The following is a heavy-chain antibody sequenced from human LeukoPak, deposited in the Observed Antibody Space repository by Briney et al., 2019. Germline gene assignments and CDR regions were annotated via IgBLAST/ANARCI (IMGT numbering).Heavy chain of an antibody. D-gene: IGHD6-6*01. CDR2: IYYRGST. CDR1: GGPISSHY. CDR3: ARLHNGRNSSSSDYYYYMDV. V-gene: IGHV4-59*11. J-gene: IGHJ6*03. Sequence: SETLSLTCTVSGGPISSHYWSWIRRPPGKGLEGLGYIYYRGSTNYNPSLNSRVTISVDTSKNQFSLKLRSVTAADTAVYYCARLHNGRNSSSSDYYYYMDVWGKGTTVTVSS.